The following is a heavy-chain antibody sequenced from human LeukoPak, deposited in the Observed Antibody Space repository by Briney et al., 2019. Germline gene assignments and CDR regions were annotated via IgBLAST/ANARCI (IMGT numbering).Heavy chain of an antibody. CDR3: ARDYYDSSGYPYMEY. V-gene: IGHV4-59*01. CDR2: IYYSGST. Sequence: TSETLSLTCTVSGGSISSYYWSWIRQPPGKGLEWIGYIYYSGSTNYNPSLKSRVTISVDTSKNQFSLKLSSVTAADTAVYYCARDYYDSSGYPYMEYWGQGTLVTVSS. CDR1: GGSISSYY. D-gene: IGHD3-22*01. J-gene: IGHJ4*02.